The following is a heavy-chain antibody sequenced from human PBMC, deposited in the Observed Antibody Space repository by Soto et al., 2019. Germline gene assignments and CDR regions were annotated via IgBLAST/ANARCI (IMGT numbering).Heavy chain of an antibody. CDR1: GFTFSSYG. D-gene: IGHD6-19*01. CDR2: ISYDGSNK. J-gene: IGHJ4*02. Sequence: QSGGSLRLSCAASGFTFSSYGMHWVRQAPGKGLEWVAVISYDGSNKYYADSVKGRFTISRDNSKNTLYLQMNSLRAEDTAVYYCAKDGDRWYSSGWYGIDYWGQGTLVTVSS. V-gene: IGHV3-30*18. CDR3: AKDGDRWYSSGWYGIDY.